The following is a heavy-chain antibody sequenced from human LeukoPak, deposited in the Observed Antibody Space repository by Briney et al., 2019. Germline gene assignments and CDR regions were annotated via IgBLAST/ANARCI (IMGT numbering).Heavy chain of an antibody. CDR1: GGTFSSYA. CDR3: ARDSSGRSSFDY. J-gene: IGHJ4*02. CDR2: INPNSGGT. Sequence: ASVKVSCKASGGTFSSYAISWVRQAPGQGLEWMGWINPNSGGTNYAQKFQGWVTMTRDASISTAYMELSRLRSDDTAVYYCARDSSGRSSFDYWGQGTLVTVSS. V-gene: IGHV1-2*04. D-gene: IGHD6-19*01.